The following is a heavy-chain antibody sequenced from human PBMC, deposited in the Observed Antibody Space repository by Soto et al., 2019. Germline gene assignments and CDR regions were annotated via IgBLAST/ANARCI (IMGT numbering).Heavy chain of an antibody. J-gene: IGHJ6*02. CDR2: IIPIFGTA. CDR1: GGTFSSYA. CDR3: ASASIAARPPGNYYGMDV. V-gene: IGHV1-69*01. Sequence: QVQLVQSGAEVKKPGSSVKVSCKASGGTFSSYAISWVRQAPGQGLEWMGGIIPIFGTANYAQKFQGRVTITADESTSTAYMELSSLRSEDTAVYYCASASIAARPPGNYYGMDVWGQGTTVTVSS. D-gene: IGHD6-6*01.